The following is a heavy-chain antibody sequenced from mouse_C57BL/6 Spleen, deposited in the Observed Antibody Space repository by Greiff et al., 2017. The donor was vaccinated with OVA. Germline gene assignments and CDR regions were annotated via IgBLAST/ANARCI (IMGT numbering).Heavy chain of an antibody. CDR3: GKRTGTQGWYFDV. D-gene: IGHD4-1*01. CDR2: IWGGGST. V-gene: IGHV2-9*01. Sequence: VQVVESGPGLVAPSQSLSITCTVSGFSLTSYGVDWVRQPPGKGLEWLGVIWGGGSTNYNSALMYRQSIRKDNTNSKVVLKMNSMQTDDTAMYYCGKRTGTQGWYFDVWGTGTTVTVSS. J-gene: IGHJ1*03. CDR1: GFSLTSYG.